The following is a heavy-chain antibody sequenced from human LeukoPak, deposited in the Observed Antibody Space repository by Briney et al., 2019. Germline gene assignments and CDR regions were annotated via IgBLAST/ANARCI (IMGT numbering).Heavy chain of an antibody. J-gene: IGHJ5*02. CDR1: GGSFSGYY. D-gene: IGHD2-15*01. V-gene: IGHV4-34*01. CDR3: ARQQCNGGSCYSRAIWFDP. CDR2: INHSGST. Sequence: SETLSLTCAVYGGSFSGYYWSWIRQPPGKGLEWIGEINHSGSTNYNPSLKSRVTISVHTSKNHFSLELSSVTAADTAVYYCARQQCNGGSCYSRAIWFDPWGQGTLVTVSS.